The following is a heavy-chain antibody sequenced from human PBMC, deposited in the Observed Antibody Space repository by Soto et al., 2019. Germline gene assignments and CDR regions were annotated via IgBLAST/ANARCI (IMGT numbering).Heavy chain of an antibody. D-gene: IGHD6-19*01. J-gene: IGHJ4*02. CDR2: IIPIFGTA. CDR3: ARDQSSGWRFDY. Sequence: SVKVYCKASGGTFGSYAISWVRQAPGQGLEWMGGIIPIFGTANYAQKFQGRVTMTRDTSISTAYMELSRLRSDDTAVYYCARDQSSGWRFDYWGQGTLVTVSS. CDR1: GGTFGSYA. V-gene: IGHV1-69*05.